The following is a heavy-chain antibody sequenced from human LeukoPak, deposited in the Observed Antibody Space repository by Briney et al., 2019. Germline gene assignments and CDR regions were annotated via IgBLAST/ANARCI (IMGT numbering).Heavy chain of an antibody. Sequence: GGSLRLSCAASGFTFSSYAMSWVRQAPGKGLEWVSAISGSGGSTYYADSVKGRFTISRDNSKNTLYLQMNSLRAEDTAVYYCAKDHGEWFGEPDDAFDIWGQGTMVTVSS. CDR1: GFTFSSYA. D-gene: IGHD3-10*01. V-gene: IGHV3-23*01. J-gene: IGHJ3*02. CDR2: ISGSGGST. CDR3: AKDHGEWFGEPDDAFDI.